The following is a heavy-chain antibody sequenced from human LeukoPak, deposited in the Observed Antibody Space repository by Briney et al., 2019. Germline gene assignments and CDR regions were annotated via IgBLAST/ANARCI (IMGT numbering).Heavy chain of an antibody. Sequence: ASVKVSCKASGYTFTGYYMHWLRQAPGQGLEWMGRINPNSGGTNYAQKFQGRVTMTRDTSISTAYMELSRLRSDDTAVYYCARAGGYSGYENDYWGQGTLVTVSS. J-gene: IGHJ4*02. CDR2: INPNSGGT. CDR3: ARAGGYSGYENDY. V-gene: IGHV1-2*06. CDR1: GYTFTGYY. D-gene: IGHD5-12*01.